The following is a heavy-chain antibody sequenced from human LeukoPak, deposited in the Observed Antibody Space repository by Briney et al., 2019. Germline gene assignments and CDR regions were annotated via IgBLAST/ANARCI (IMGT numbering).Heavy chain of an antibody. CDR3: ARRLVYYDILTGYWYAHKGWFDP. CDR1: VGSISSGSYY. Sequence: SETLSLTCTVSVGSISSGSYYWSWIRQPAGKGLEWIGRIYTSGSTNYNPSLKSRVTISVATSKNKFSLTLRSVTAADTAVYYCARRLVYYDILTGYWYAHKGWFDPWGQGTLVTVSS. D-gene: IGHD3-9*01. CDR2: IYTSGST. J-gene: IGHJ5*02. V-gene: IGHV4-61*02.